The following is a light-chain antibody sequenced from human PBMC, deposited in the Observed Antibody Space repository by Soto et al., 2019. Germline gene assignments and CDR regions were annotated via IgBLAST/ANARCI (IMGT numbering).Light chain of an antibody. V-gene: IGKV1-5*02. Sequence: DTQMTQSPSTLSASIGDRVTIICRASESVKSWLAWYQQKPGKAPKLLIYDASSLESGVPSRFSGSGSGTEFTLTISSLQTDDCATYYCQHYNTYSTWTFGQGTKV. J-gene: IGKJ1*01. CDR3: QHYNTYSTWT. CDR2: DAS. CDR1: ESVKSW.